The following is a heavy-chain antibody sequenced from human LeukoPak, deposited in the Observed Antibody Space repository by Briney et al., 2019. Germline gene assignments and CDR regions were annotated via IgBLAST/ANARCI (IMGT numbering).Heavy chain of an antibody. D-gene: IGHD7-27*01. V-gene: IGHV4-4*07. CDR1: GGSISNYY. CDR3: ARDLGNWDIDY. Sequence: SETLSLTCTVSGGSISNYYWSWIRQPAGKGLQWIGRIYASANPNYNPSLKSRVIISKDTSKNQFSLKVTSVTAADTAVYYCARDLGNWDIDYWGQGILVTVSS. J-gene: IGHJ4*02. CDR2: IYASANP.